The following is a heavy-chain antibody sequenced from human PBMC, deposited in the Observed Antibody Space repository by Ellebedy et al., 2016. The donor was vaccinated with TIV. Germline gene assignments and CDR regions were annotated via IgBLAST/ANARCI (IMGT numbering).Heavy chain of an antibody. D-gene: IGHD5-12*01. CDR1: GYSFTDDA. J-gene: IGHJ4*02. V-gene: IGHV1-2*02. Sequence: ASVKVSXXASGYSFTDDAMNWVRQAPGQGLEWMGWINLRNGATHCAQKFRDRVTMTSDASTTTAFMELSWLRSDDTAVYYCARSSGSGHDLWGQGTLVTVSS. CDR2: INLRNGAT. CDR3: ARSSGSGHDL.